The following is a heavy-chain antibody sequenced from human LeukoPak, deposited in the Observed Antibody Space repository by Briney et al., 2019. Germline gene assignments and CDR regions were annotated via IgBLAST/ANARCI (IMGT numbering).Heavy chain of an antibody. D-gene: IGHD5-24*01. V-gene: IGHV3-43D*04. Sequence: GGSLRLSCAASGFTFDDYAMHWVRQAPGKGLEWLSVISWDGGSTYYADSVKGRFTISRDNSDNSLYLQMNSLRAENTALYYCARAGEKWIQTLECWGQGTLVTVSS. J-gene: IGHJ4*02. CDR3: ARAGEKWIQTLEC. CDR2: ISWDGGST. CDR1: GFTFDDYA.